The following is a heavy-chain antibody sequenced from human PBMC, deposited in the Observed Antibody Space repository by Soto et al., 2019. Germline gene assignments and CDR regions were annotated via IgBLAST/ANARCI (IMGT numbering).Heavy chain of an antibody. D-gene: IGHD5-18*01. J-gene: IGHJ4*02. Sequence: QVQLQESGPGLVKPSETLSLTCSVSGGSVSSASYYWSWIRQPPGKGLEWIAYIYSGGNTNYNPSLKSRLTLSVDTSKNQFSLKLTSVTAADTAFYYCARQSRGDGYKRSFWGQGTLVTVSS. V-gene: IGHV4-61*01. CDR2: IYSGGNT. CDR3: ARQSRGDGYKRSF. CDR1: GGSVSSASYY.